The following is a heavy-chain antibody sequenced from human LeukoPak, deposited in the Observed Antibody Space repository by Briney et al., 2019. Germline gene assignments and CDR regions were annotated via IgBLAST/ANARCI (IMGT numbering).Heavy chain of an antibody. D-gene: IGHD1-26*01. Sequence: GESLKISCKGSGYSFTTYWIAWVRQVPGKGLESMGIIYPGDSDTRYSPSFQGQVTISADKSISTAYLQRSSLRASDTAMYYCARHGKVGATQSWLDYWGQGTLVTVSS. V-gene: IGHV5-51*01. CDR2: IYPGDSDT. CDR1: GYSFTTYW. J-gene: IGHJ4*02. CDR3: ARHGKVGATQSWLDY.